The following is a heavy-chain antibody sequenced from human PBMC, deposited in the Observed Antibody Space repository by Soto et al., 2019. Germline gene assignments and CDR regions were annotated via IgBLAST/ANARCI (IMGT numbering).Heavy chain of an antibody. CDR2: INAGNGNT. Sequence: GASVKVSCKASGYTFTSYAMHWVRQAPGQRLEWMGWINAGNGNTKYSQKFQGRVTITRDTSASTAHMELSSLRSEDTAVYYCAARRAAMVTGPFDYWGQGTLVTVSS. CDR1: GYTFTSYA. CDR3: AARRAAMVTGPFDY. V-gene: IGHV1-3*01. J-gene: IGHJ4*02. D-gene: IGHD5-18*01.